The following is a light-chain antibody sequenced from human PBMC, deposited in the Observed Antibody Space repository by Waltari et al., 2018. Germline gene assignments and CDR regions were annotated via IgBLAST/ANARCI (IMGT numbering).Light chain of an antibody. CDR2: DAS. CDR1: QSVSSN. CDR3: QQYNRWPPIT. Sequence: EIVMTQSPATLSVSPGETATLSCRASQSVSSNVAWYQKKPGQAPRLLIYDASTRATSSPAKFRGRGSGTEFTLTISSLQSEDFAVYYCQQYNRWPPITFGHGTRLEIK. J-gene: IGKJ5*01. V-gene: IGKV3-15*01.